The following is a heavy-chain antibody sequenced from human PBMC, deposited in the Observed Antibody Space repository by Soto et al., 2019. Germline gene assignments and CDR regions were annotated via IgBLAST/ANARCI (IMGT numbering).Heavy chain of an antibody. V-gene: IGHV4-39*01. CDR1: NGSICSPIYY. Sequence: SETLSLTCTVSNGSICSPIYYWGWIRQPPGKGLEWIGSIYHTGSTYYNPSLQGRVTISVDTSKNQFSLKLSSVTAADTAMYFCAGRSSLASVQLFFREISNYNWFDPWGQGTLVTVSS. CDR2: IYHTGST. CDR3: AGRSSLASVQLFFREISNYNWFDP. D-gene: IGHD1-1*01. J-gene: IGHJ5*02.